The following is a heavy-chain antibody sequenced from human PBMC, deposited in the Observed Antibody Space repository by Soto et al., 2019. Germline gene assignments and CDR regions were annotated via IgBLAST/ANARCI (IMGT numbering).Heavy chain of an antibody. D-gene: IGHD3-3*01. Sequence: QLQLQESGPGLVKPSETLSLTCTVSGGSISSSSYYWGWIRQPPGKGLEWIGSIYYSGSTYYNPSLKRRVTISVDTSKNQFSLKLSSVTAADTAVYYCATTYYDFWSGYYPFDYWGQGTLVTVSS. CDR2: IYYSGST. J-gene: IGHJ4*02. CDR3: ATTYYDFWSGYYPFDY. CDR1: GGSISSSSYY. V-gene: IGHV4-39*01.